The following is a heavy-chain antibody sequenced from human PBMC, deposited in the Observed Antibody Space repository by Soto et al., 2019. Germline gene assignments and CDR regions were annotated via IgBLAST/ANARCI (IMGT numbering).Heavy chain of an antibody. CDR3: ARDGAYSSSWYGDYGRQNWFDP. V-gene: IGHV3-33*01. J-gene: IGHJ5*02. D-gene: IGHD6-13*01. CDR1: GFTFSSYG. Sequence: GGCLRLSCAACGFTFSSYGVHGVRQATGKGLEWVAVIWYDGSNKYYADSVKGRLTISRDNSKNTLYLQMNSLRAEDTAGYYCARDGAYSSSWYGDYGRQNWFDPWGQGTLGSVSS. CDR2: IWYDGSNK.